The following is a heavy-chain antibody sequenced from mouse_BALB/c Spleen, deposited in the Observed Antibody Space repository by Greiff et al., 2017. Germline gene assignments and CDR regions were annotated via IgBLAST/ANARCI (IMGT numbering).Heavy chain of an antibody. J-gene: IGHJ2*01. Sequence: EVKVEESGGGLVKPGGSLKLSCAASGFTFSSYTMSWVRQTPEKRLEWVATISSGGSYTYYPDSVKGRFTIFRDNAKNTLYLQMSSLKSEDTAMYYCTRDPARGFDCWGQGTTLTVSS. CDR3: TRDPARGFDC. CDR2: ISSGGSYT. CDR1: GFTFSSYT. V-gene: IGHV5-6-4*01.